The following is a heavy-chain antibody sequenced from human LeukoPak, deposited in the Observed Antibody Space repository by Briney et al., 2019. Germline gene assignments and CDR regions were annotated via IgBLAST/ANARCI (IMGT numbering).Heavy chain of an antibody. CDR1: GFTFSSYG. J-gene: IGHJ6*02. D-gene: IGHD2-2*01. V-gene: IGHV3-30*18. Sequence: PGGSLRLSCAASGFTFSSYGMHWVRQAPGKGLEWVAVISYDGSNKYYADSVKGRFTISRDNSKNTLYLQMNSLRAEDTAVYYCAKGEDIVVVPVDYYYYYGMDVWGQGTTVTVSS. CDR2: ISYDGSNK. CDR3: AKGEDIVVVPVDYYYYYGMDV.